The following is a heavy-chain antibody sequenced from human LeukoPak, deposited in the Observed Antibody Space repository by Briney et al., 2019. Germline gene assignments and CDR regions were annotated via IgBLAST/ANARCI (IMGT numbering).Heavy chain of an antibody. CDR2: MYYSGSA. CDR1: GGSISTYY. Sequence: SETLSLTCSGSGGSISTYYWGWIRQPPGKGLEWIGYMYYSGSATYNPSLKSPATTSVDTSTNQFPLTLRSVTPPDTAVHYCARTYCRRGTCHIDNWGQRTLVTAPS. J-gene: IGHJ4*02. D-gene: IGHD2-15*01. CDR3: ARTYCRRGTCHIDN. V-gene: IGHV4-59*01.